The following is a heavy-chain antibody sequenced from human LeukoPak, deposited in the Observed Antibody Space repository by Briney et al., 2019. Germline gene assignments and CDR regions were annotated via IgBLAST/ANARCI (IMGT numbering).Heavy chain of an antibody. Sequence: PGGSLRLSCAASGFTLSSYWMHWVRQASGKGLVWVSRINSDGSSTSYADSVKGRFTISRDNAKNTLYLQMNSLRAEDTAVYYCARDFSAYDTSGYRAGDCWGQGTLVTVSS. D-gene: IGHD3-22*01. CDR2: INSDGSST. J-gene: IGHJ4*02. CDR3: ARDFSAYDTSGYRAGDC. V-gene: IGHV3-74*01. CDR1: GFTLSSYW.